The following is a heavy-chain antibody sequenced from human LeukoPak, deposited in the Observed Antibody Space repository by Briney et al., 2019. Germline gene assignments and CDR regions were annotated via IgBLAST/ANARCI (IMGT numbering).Heavy chain of an antibody. J-gene: IGHJ6*03. V-gene: IGHV1-8*01. D-gene: IGHD4-23*01. CDR3: ARGPVGGNAYYYYYMDV. CDR2: MNPNSGNT. Sequence: ASVKVSRKASGYTFTSYDINWVRQATGQGLEWMGWMNPNSGNTGYAQKLQGRVTMTRNASISTAYMELSSLRSDDTAVYYCARGPVGGNAYYYYYMDVWGKGTTVTVSS. CDR1: GYTFTSYD.